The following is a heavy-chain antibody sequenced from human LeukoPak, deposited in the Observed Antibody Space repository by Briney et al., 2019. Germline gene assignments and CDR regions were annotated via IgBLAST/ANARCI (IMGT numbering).Heavy chain of an antibody. J-gene: IGHJ4*02. V-gene: IGHV4-4*02. D-gene: IGHD4-11*01. CDR3: ARHDYSNYPVFDH. CDR2: VNLQGRT. CDR1: GGSISKTNW. Sequence: PSGTLSLTCGVSGGSISKTNWWTWVRQPPGKGLEWIGEVNLQGRTNYNPSLRGRVAISVDHSANHISLKLTSVTAADTAVYYCARHDYSNYPVFDHWGQGTLVTVSS.